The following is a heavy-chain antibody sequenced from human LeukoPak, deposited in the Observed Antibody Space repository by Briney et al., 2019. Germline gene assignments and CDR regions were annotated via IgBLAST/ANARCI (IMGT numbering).Heavy chain of an antibody. D-gene: IGHD3-10*01. Sequence: GGSLRLSCAASGFTFRNYGMQWVRQAPGKGLEWVAVVSYDGGTTFYADSVKGRFTISRDNSKNTLYLQMNSLRAEDTAVYYCARDYYGSGSLDYWGQGTLVTVSS. CDR1: GFTFRNYG. CDR3: ARDYYGSGSLDY. V-gene: IGHV3-30*19. J-gene: IGHJ4*02. CDR2: VSYDGGTT.